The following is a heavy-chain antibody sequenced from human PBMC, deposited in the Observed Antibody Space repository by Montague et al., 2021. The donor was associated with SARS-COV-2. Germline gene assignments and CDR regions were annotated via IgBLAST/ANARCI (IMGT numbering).Heavy chain of an antibody. CDR3: ARHTYYYGSGSYWFDP. J-gene: IGHJ5*02. Sequence: SETLSLTCTVSGGSISSSSYHWGWIRQPPGKGLEWIGSIYYSGSTYYNPSLKSRVTISVDTSKNQFSLKLSSVTAADTAVYYCARHTYYYGSGSYWFDPWGQGTLVTVSS. CDR2: IYYSGST. CDR1: GGSISSSSYH. V-gene: IGHV4-39*01. D-gene: IGHD3-10*01.